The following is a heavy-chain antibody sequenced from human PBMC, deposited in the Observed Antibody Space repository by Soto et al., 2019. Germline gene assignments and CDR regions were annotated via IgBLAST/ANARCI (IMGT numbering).Heavy chain of an antibody. J-gene: IGHJ5*02. D-gene: IGHD3-3*01. CDR3: TTFLDDFWSGTYNWFDP. CDR2: IKSKTDGGTT. V-gene: IGHV3-15*07. Sequence: GGSLRLSCAASGFTFSNAWMNWVRQAPGKGLEWVGRIKSKTDGGTTDYAAPVKGRFTISRDDSKNTLYLQMNSLKTEDTAVYYCTTFLDDFWSGTYNWFDPWGQGTLVTVSS. CDR1: GFTFSNAW.